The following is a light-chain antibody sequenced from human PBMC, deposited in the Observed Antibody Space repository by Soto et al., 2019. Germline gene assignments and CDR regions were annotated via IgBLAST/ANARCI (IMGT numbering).Light chain of an antibody. CDR3: QKYDSAPAWT. Sequence: DIQMTQSPSSLSAAVGDRVTIACRASQDISNYLAWYQQKPGRAPKLLIFAASTLQSGVPSRFSGSGSGTEFTLTISSLQPEDVATYYCQKYDSAPAWTFGQGNKVDIK. CDR1: QDISNY. J-gene: IGKJ1*01. CDR2: AAS. V-gene: IGKV1-27*01.